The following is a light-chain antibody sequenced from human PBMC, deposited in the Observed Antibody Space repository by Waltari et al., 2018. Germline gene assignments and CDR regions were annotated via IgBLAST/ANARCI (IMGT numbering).Light chain of an antibody. CDR1: RSLAHSDGNTY. V-gene: IGKV2-30*02. CDR3: LHATFWPWT. J-gene: IGKJ1*01. Sequence: DVVVTQSPLSLPVTLGQPASVSCRSSRSLAHSDGNTYLSWFHQRPGQSPRRLIYKVSNRESGVPDRFSGSGSGTDFTLKINRVEAEDVGLYYCLHATFWPWTFGKGTKVEI. CDR2: KVS.